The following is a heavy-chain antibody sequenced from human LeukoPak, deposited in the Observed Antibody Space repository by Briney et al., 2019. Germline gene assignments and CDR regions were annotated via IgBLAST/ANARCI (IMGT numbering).Heavy chain of an antibody. J-gene: IGHJ4*02. D-gene: IGHD3-16*02. CDR3: AKEAPRQYDYVWGSYREGGGYFDY. CDR1: AFTFDDYA. CDR2: IIWNSGSI. Sequence: GGSLRLSCAASAFTFDDYAMHWVRQAPGKGLEWVSCIIWNSGSIVYADSVKGRFTISTDNAKNSLYLQINSLRAEEMALYYCAKEAPRQYDYVWGSYREGGGYFDYWGQGTLVTVSS. V-gene: IGHV3-9*03.